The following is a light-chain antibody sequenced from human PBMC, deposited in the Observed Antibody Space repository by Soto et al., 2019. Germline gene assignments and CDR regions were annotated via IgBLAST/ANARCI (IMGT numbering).Light chain of an antibody. J-gene: IGKJ2*01. CDR1: QSVSSSY. CDR3: QQYGSSPYT. CDR2: GAS. V-gene: IGKV3-20*01. Sequence: EIVLTQSPGTLSLSPGERATLSCRASQSVSSSYLAWYQQQHGQAPRLLIYGASSRATGIPDRFSGSGSGTDFTLTISRLEPEDFAVYYCQQYGSSPYTFGQGTKLEIK.